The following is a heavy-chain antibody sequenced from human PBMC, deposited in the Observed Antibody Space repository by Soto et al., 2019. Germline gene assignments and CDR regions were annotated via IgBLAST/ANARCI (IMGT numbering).Heavy chain of an antibody. CDR3: ARDRYYDFWSGYSENTVVGY. CDR1: GFTFSSYS. D-gene: IGHD3-3*01. CDR2: ISSSSSYI. J-gene: IGHJ4*02. Sequence: EVQLVESGGGLVKPGGSLRLSCAASGFTFSSYSMNWVRQAPGKGLEWVSSISSSSSYIYYADSVKGRFTISRDNAKNSLYLQMNSLRAEDTAVYYCARDRYYDFWSGYSENTVVGYWGQGTLVTVSS. V-gene: IGHV3-21*01.